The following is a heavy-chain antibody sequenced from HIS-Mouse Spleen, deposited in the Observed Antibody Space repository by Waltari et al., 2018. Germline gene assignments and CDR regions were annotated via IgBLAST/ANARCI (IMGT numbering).Heavy chain of an antibody. CDR3: ARVYYDVWSDYYY. J-gene: IGHJ4*02. CDR2: LRPTRCKT. CDR1: GYTFPSND. D-gene: IGHD3-3*01. V-gene: IGHV1-8*01. Sequence: QVQLVQSGAEVKTPAASVKVSCKASGYTFPSNDMNWARHATGQGLEWMGWLRPTRCKTGYAQTVQVRVTITKNTSKSTAYMELSSRRSEDTAVYYCARVYYDVWSDYYYWGLGTLVTVSS.